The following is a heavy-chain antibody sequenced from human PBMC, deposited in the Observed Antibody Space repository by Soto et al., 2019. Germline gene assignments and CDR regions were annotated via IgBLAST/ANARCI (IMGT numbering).Heavy chain of an antibody. J-gene: IGHJ4*02. CDR2: ISYDGSNK. D-gene: IGHD2-21*02. CDR1: GFTFSSYA. V-gene: IGHV3-30-3*01. CDR3: ARDRDCGGDCQGYFDY. Sequence: GGSLRLSCAASGFTFSSYAMHWVRKAPGKGLEWVAVISYDGSNKYYADSVKGRFTISRDNSKNTLYLQMNSLRAEDTAVYYCARDRDCGGDCQGYFDYWGQGTLVTVSS.